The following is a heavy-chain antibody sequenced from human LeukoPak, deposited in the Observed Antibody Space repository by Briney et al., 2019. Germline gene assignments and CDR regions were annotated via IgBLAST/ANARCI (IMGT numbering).Heavy chain of an antibody. J-gene: IGHJ4*02. V-gene: IGHV3-64*01. D-gene: IGHD3-22*01. CDR3: AKDPTHFRVWDDYESIGLSY. CDR2: ISSNGRRT. CDR1: GFTLSRSS. Sequence: GGSLRLSCAASGFTLSRSSMHWVRRAPGKGLEFVSAISSNGRRTYYANSVKGRFTVSRDISKNTLYLQMDSLRVDDMAVYYCAKDPTHFRVWDDYESIGLSYWGQGTLVTVSS.